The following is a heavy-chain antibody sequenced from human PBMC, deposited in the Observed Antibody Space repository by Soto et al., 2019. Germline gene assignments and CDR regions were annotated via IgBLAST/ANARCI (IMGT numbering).Heavy chain of an antibody. D-gene: IGHD3-10*01. CDR2: ISGNGGST. CDR3: SKEVRSTMVRVVPLYYFYGMGV. V-gene: IGHV3-23*01. CDR1: GFTFSSYA. J-gene: IGHJ6*02. Sequence: GGSLRLSCAASGFTFSSYAMSWVRQAPGKGLEWVSAISGNGGSTYYADSVQGRFTISIDNYKNTLYLQMNILRAEDTDVYYCSKEVRSTMVRVVPLYYFYGMGVWGQGTTVTVSS.